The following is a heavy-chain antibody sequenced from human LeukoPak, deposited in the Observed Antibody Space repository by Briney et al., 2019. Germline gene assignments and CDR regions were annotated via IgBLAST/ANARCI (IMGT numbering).Heavy chain of an antibody. D-gene: IGHD2-21*01. V-gene: IGHV3-33*01. CDR2: IWSDGKNK. Sequence: GSLSLSCAASGFSFSNFGMHWVRQAPGKGLEWVSVIWSDGKNKFYADSVKGRFTIFRDNSKKTLDLQLNSLRAEDTALYYCVRERGPYNDFDIWGQGTMVTVSS. CDR1: GFSFSNFG. J-gene: IGHJ3*02. CDR3: VRERGPYNDFDI.